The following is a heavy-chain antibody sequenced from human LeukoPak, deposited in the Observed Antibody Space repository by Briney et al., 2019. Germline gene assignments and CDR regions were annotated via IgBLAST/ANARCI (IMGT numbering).Heavy chain of an antibody. CDR1: GGSISSYY. V-gene: IGHV4-59*08. D-gene: IGHD2-15*01. J-gene: IGHJ3*02. Sequence: PSETLSLTCTVSGGSISSYYWSWIRQPPGKGLEWIGYIYYSGSTNYNPSLKSRVTISVDTSKNRFSLKLSSVTAADTAVYYCAGKNRYCSGGSCSLDIWGQGTMVTVSS. CDR3: AGKNRYCSGGSCSLDI. CDR2: IYYSGST.